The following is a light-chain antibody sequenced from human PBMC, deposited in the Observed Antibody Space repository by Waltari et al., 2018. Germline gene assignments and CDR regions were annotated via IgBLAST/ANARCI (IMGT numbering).Light chain of an antibody. J-gene: IGLJ1*01. Sequence: QSPLTQPRSVSGSPGESVTLSCTGTDSDSASYNFVPWYQQHPGKPPKLLIFDVDKRPSGVSDRFSGSKSGNTASLTISSLQTDDEADYYCCSCGGATYTYIFGSGTAVTVL. V-gene: IGLV2-11*01. CDR3: CSCGGATYTYI. CDR1: DSDSASYNF. CDR2: DVD.